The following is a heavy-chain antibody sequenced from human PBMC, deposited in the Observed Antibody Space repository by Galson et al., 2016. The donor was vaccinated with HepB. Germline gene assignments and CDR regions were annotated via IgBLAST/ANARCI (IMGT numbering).Heavy chain of an antibody. V-gene: IGHV3-48*02. CDR2: ISSSFSTI. J-gene: IGHJ3*01. CDR1: GFTFSRSG. Sequence: FLRLSCAGSGFTFSRSGLNWVRPAPGNGHLWISYISSSFSTIYYADSVKGRFTISRDNAQSSVYLEMNNLRDEDTAVYYCARELVRSAFDLWGQGTMVTVSS. D-gene: IGHD4/OR15-4a*01. CDR3: ARELVRSAFDL.